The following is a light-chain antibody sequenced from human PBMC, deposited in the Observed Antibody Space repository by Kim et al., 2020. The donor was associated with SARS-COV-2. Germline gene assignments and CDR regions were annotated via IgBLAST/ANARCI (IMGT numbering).Light chain of an antibody. Sequence: VTISCTGSSSNIGAGYDVHWYQQLPGTAPKLLIYDNTNRPSGVPDRFSGSKSGTSASLAITGVQAEDEADYYCQSYDTSLSATFVFGTGTKVTVL. CDR2: DNT. V-gene: IGLV1-40*01. J-gene: IGLJ1*01. CDR1: SSNIGAGYD. CDR3: QSYDTSLSATFV.